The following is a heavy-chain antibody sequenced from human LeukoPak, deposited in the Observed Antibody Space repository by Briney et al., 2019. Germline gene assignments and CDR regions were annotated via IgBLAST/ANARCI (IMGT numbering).Heavy chain of an antibody. D-gene: IGHD3-9*01. J-gene: IGHJ1*01. CDR1: GFTFSSYG. CDR3: ARERNRYYDILTGYYHEYFQH. V-gene: IGHV3-30*19. Sequence: GGSLRLSCAASGFTFSSYGMHWVRQAPGKGLEWVAVISYDGSNKYYADSVKGRFTISRDNSKNTLYLQMNSLRAEDTAVYYCARERNRYYDILTGYYHEYFQHWGQGTLVTVSS. CDR2: ISYDGSNK.